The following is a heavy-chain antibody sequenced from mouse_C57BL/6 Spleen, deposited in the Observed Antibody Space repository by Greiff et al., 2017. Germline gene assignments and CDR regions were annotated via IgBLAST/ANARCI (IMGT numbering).Heavy chain of an antibody. CDR1: GYTFTSYW. D-gene: IGHD1-1*01. CDR3: ARYFYYYGSSYVEYYFDY. Sequence: QVQLQQPGAELVRPGTSVKLSCKASGYTFTSYWMHWVQQRPGQGLEWIGVIDPSASYTTYNQKFKGKATLTVDTSSSTAYMQRSSLTSEDSAVYYCARYFYYYGSSYVEYYFDYWGQGTTLTVSS. J-gene: IGHJ2*01. V-gene: IGHV1-59*01. CDR2: IDPSASYT.